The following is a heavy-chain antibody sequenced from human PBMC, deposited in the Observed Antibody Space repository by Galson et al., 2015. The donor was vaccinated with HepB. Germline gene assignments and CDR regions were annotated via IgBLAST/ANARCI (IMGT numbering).Heavy chain of an antibody. CDR1: GFTFSSYA. Sequence: SLRLSCAASGFTFSSYAMSWVRQAPGKGLEWVSAISGSGGSTYYADSVKGRFTISRDNSKNTLYLQMNSLRAEDTAVYYCAKDGGIAAAGTLYYFDYWGQGTLVTVSS. D-gene: IGHD6-13*01. V-gene: IGHV3-23*01. J-gene: IGHJ4*02. CDR2: ISGSGGST. CDR3: AKDGGIAAAGTLYYFDY.